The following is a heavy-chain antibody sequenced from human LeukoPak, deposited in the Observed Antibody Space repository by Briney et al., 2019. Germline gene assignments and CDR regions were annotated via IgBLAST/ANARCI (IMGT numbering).Heavy chain of an antibody. J-gene: IGHJ5*02. CDR3: ARVRRIFGVVIMPWFDP. CDR2: INHLGNT. V-gene: IGHV4-34*01. D-gene: IGHD3-3*01. CDR1: DGPFGGYY. Sequence: KPSETLSLTCAVSDGPFGGYYWTWIRQPPGEGPEWIGEINHLGNTNYNPSLKSRVTISVDTSKNQFSLKLSSVTAADTAVYYCARVRRIFGVVIMPWFDPWGQGTLVTVSS.